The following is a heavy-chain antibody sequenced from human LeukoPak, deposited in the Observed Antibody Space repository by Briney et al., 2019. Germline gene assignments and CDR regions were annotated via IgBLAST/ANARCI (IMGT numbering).Heavy chain of an antibody. CDR2: ISAYNGNT. CDR1: GYTFTFYG. V-gene: IGHV1-18*01. CDR3: ARDKRTEGWLAYYDFWSGYYTGLEPLVGFDY. Sequence: GASVKVSCKASGYTFTFYGINWVRQAPGQGLEWMGWISAYNGNTNYAQKLQGRVTMTTDTSTSTAYMELRSLRSDDTAVYYCARDKRTEGWLAYYDFWSGYYTGLEPLVGFDYWGQGTLVTVSS. J-gene: IGHJ4*02. D-gene: IGHD3-3*01.